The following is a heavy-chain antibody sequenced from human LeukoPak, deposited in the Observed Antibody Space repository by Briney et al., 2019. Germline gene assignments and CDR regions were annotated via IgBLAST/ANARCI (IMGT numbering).Heavy chain of an antibody. J-gene: IGHJ4*02. Sequence: SETLSLTCAVYGGSFSGYYWSWIRQPPGKGLEWIGEINHSGSTNYNPSLKSRVTISVDTSKNQFSLKLSSVTAADTAVYYCARGMETTGTDFDYWGQGTLVTVSS. D-gene: IGHD1-1*01. CDR3: ARGMETTGTDFDY. CDR1: GGSFSGYY. CDR2: INHSGST. V-gene: IGHV4-34*01.